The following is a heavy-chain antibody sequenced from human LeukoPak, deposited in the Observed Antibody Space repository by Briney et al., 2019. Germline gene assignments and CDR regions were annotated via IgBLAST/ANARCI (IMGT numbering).Heavy chain of an antibody. CDR2: IYYSGST. CDR3: ARGVDLDFWSGYYGVYYYMDV. CDR1: GGSISSSSYY. V-gene: IGHV4-39*07. J-gene: IGHJ6*03. D-gene: IGHD3-3*01. Sequence: SETLSLTCTVSGGSISSSSYYWGWIRQPPGKGLEWIGSIYYSGSTYYNPSLKSRVTISVDTSKNQFSLKLSSVTAADTAVYYCARGVDLDFWSGYYGVYYYMDVWGKGTTVTVSS.